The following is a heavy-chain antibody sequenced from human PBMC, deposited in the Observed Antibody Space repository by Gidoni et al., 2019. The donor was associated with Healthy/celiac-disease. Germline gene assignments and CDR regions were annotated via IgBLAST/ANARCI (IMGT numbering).Heavy chain of an antibody. D-gene: IGHD5-18*01. V-gene: IGHV3-43*02. CDR2: ISGDGGST. Sequence: EVQLVESGGGVVQPGGSLRLSCEASGFTFDDYAMHWVRQAPGKGLEWVSLISGDGGSTYYADSVKGRFTISRDNSKNSLYLQMNSLRTEDTALYYCAKDKGTATPYYYYYGMDVWGQGTTVTVSS. CDR1: GFTFDDYA. J-gene: IGHJ6*02. CDR3: AKDKGTATPYYYYYGMDV.